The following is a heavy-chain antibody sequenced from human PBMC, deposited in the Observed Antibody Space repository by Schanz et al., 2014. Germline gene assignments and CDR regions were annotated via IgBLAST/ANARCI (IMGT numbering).Heavy chain of an antibody. V-gene: IGHV3-23*01. CDR2: IGGSGDST. D-gene: IGHD2-15*01. Sequence: EVHLLESGGGLVQPGGSLRLSCAASGFTFSNHALSWVRQAPGKGLEWVSGIGGSGDSTHYADSVKGRFIISRDNSKNTLYLQVNSLRAEDTAVYYCARVRYCSGGRCYQDNWFDPWGQGTLVIVSS. CDR3: ARVRYCSGGRCYQDNWFDP. CDR1: GFTFSNHA. J-gene: IGHJ5*02.